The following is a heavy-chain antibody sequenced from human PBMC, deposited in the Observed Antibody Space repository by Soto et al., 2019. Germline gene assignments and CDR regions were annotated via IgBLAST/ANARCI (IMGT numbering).Heavy chain of an antibody. CDR2: NYWDDDK. CDR1: GFSLSTRGVA. V-gene: IGHV2-5*02. J-gene: IGHJ4*02. Sequence: QITLKEAGPTLVKPTQTLTLTCTFSGFSLSTRGVAVGWIRQSPGKALEWLALNYWDDDKRYSRSLQNRLTITSDTSKTQVVLSMTSMDPVDTATYYCARHISVSRAEAYDYWGQGTLVLVSS. D-gene: IGHD2-21*01. CDR3: ARHISVSRAEAYDY.